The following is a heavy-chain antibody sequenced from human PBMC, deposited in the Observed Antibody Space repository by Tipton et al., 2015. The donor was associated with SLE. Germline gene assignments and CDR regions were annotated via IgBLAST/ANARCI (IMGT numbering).Heavy chain of an antibody. Sequence: TLSLTCSVSGGSISNYYWSWIRQSPGKGLEWIGYIHFPGRTNYNPSLKSRVSMSLDTSNRFSLRLTSVTVADTAVYYCAKDYNHDNADYNWGQGTQVTVSS. J-gene: IGHJ4*02. D-gene: IGHD4-17*01. CDR1: GGSISNYY. V-gene: IGHV4-59*12. CDR2: IHFPGRT. CDR3: AKDYNHDNADYN.